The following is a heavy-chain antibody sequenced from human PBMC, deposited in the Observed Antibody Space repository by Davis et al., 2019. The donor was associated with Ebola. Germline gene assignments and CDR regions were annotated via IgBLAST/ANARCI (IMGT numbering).Heavy chain of an antibody. CDR3: ARGDGYNFFCH. J-gene: IGHJ1*01. CDR1: GFNVGSNY. CDR2: IYKSGDI. D-gene: IGHD5-24*01. Sequence: GGSLRLSCAASGFNVGSNYMSWVRQAPGKGLEWVSVIYKSGDIYYADSVRGRFTISRDTSKNTVFLEMNSLRAEDTAMYYCARGDGYNFFCHWGQGTLVTVSS. V-gene: IGHV3-53*01.